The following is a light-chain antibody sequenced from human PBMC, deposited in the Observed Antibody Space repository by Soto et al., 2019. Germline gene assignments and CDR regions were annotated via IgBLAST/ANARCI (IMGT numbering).Light chain of an antibody. CDR3: SSYTSSSTLVV. CDR2: DVS. J-gene: IGLJ2*01. CDR1: SSDVGVYNY. Sequence: QSALTQPASVSGSPGQSITISCTGTSSDVGVYNYVTWYQQHPGKAPKLMIYDVSNRPSGVSNCFSGSKSGNTASLTISGRQAEDEADYYCSSYTSSSTLVVVGGGTKLTVL. V-gene: IGLV2-14*01.